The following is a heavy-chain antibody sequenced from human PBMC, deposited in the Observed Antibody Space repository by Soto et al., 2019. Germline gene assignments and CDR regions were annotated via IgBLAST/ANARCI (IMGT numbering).Heavy chain of an antibody. J-gene: IGHJ3*01. Sequence: QVQLVQSGADVKKPGSSVKVSCKTSGGSFGSSAISWVRQAPAQGLEWMGEIIPVFDKANYAQNFQGRLTITADELTGTVFMELSSLRSGDTAVYFCARLRRDWGDAFDLWGLGTFVTVSS. V-gene: IGHV1-69*01. CDR1: GGSFGSSA. CDR3: ARLRRDWGDAFDL. D-gene: IGHD3-16*01. CDR2: IIPVFDKA.